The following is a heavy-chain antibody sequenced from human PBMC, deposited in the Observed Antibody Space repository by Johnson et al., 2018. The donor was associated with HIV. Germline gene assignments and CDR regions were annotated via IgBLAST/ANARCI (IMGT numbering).Heavy chain of an antibody. D-gene: IGHD1-1*01. CDR1: GFTFSSYA. CDR2: ISGSGGST. Sequence: VQLVESGGGLVQPGGSLRLSCAASGFTFSSYAMSWVRQAPGKGLEWVSAISGSGGSTYYADSVKGRFTISRDNSKNTLYLKMNSLRAEDTAVYYCARKKATCFSTTSTNYAFDIWGQGTMVTVSS. V-gene: IGHV3-23*04. CDR3: ARKKATCFSTTSTNYAFDI. J-gene: IGHJ3*02.